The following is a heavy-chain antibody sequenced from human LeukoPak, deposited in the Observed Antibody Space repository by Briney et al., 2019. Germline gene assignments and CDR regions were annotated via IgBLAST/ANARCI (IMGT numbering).Heavy chain of an antibody. V-gene: IGHV5-51*01. D-gene: IGHD6-19*01. CDR1: GYSFTSYW. CDR3: ARHLPSSGWYYFDY. J-gene: IGHJ4*02. Sequence: HGESLKISCKGSGYSFTSYWIGWVRQMRGKGLEWMGIIYPGDSDTRYSPSFQGQVTISADKSISTAYLQWSSLKASDTAMYYCARHLPSSGWYYFDYWGQGTLVTVSS. CDR2: IYPGDSDT.